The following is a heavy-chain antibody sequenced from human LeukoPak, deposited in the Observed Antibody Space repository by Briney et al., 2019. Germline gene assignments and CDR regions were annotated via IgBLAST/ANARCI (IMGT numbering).Heavy chain of an antibody. CDR2: IIPIFGTA. V-gene: IGHV1-69*13. D-gene: IGHD5-18*01. CDR3: ARIGGSGADTEDY. CDR1: GGTFSSYA. Sequence: GASVKVSCKASGGTFSSYAISWVRQAPGQGLEWMGGIIPIFGTANYAQKFQGRVTITADESTSTAYMELSSLRSEDTAVYYCARIGGSGADTEDYWGQGTLVTVSS. J-gene: IGHJ4*02.